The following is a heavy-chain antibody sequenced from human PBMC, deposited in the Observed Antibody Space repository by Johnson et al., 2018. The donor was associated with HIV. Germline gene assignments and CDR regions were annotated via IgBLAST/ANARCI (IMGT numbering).Heavy chain of an antibody. CDR3: AKDIRLVSAYYDILSGTSFDAFDI. Sequence: VQLVESGGGLVKPGGSPRLSCAASGFTFSDYYMSWIRQAPGKGLEWVSYISSSGSTIYYADSVKGRFTISRDNSKNTLYLQMNSLRVEDTAVYYCAKDIRLVSAYYDILSGTSFDAFDIWGQGTMVTVSS. CDR2: ISSSGSTI. V-gene: IGHV3-11*04. D-gene: IGHD3-9*01. J-gene: IGHJ3*02. CDR1: GFTFSDYY.